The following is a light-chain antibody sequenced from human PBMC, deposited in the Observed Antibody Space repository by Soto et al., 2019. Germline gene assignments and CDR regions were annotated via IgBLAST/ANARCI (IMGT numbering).Light chain of an antibody. CDR3: QQYDRYSYS. CDR1: QSISKW. Sequence: DIQMNQSPSTLSASVGDRVTITCRASQSISKWVAWYQQKPGKAPKILISDASSLESGVPSRFSGSGSGTEFTLTISSLQPDDFATYYCQQYDRYSYSFGQGTKLEIK. J-gene: IGKJ2*01. V-gene: IGKV1-5*01. CDR2: DAS.